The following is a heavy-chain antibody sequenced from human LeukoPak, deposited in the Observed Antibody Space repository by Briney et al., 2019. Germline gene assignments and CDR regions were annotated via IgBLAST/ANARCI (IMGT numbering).Heavy chain of an antibody. CDR1: GGSISSSRYH. V-gene: IGHV4-39*01. CDR2: IYYSGST. CDR3: ARGDIVVVPAASTRTFDP. J-gene: IGHJ5*02. D-gene: IGHD2-2*01. Sequence: SETLSLTCTVSGGSISSSRYHWGWIRPPPGKGLEWIGSIYYSGSTYYSPSLKSRVTISVDTSKNQFSLKLSSVTAADTAVYYCARGDIVVVPAASTRTFDPWGQGTLVTVSS.